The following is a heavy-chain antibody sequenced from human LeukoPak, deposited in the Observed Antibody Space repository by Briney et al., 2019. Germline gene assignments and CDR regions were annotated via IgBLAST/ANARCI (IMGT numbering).Heavy chain of an antibody. CDR1: GVSISSYY. CDR3: AREDSSGYFYYFDY. D-gene: IGHD3-22*01. J-gene: IGHJ4*02. V-gene: IGHV4-59*01. Sequence: SPSETLSLTCTVSGVSISSYYWGWIRQPPGKGLEWIGYIYYSGSTNYNPSLKSRVTISVDTSKNQFSLKLSSVTAADTAVYYCAREDSSGYFYYFDYWGQGTLVTVSS. CDR2: IYYSGST.